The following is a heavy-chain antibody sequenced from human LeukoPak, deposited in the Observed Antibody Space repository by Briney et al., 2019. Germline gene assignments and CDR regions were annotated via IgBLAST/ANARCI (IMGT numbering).Heavy chain of an antibody. V-gene: IGHV1-69*01. D-gene: IGHD3-22*01. Sequence: SVKVSCKASGGTFSSYAISWVRQAPGQGLEWMGGIIPIFGTANYAQKFQGRVTITADESTSTAYMELSSLRSEDTAVYYCAGPDRTYYYDSSGYYDVSPFDYWGQGTLVTVSS. J-gene: IGHJ4*02. CDR2: IIPIFGTA. CDR3: AGPDRTYYYDSSGYYDVSPFDY. CDR1: GGTFSSYA.